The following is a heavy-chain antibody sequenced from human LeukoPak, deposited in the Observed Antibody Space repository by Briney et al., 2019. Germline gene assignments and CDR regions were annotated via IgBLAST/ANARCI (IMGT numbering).Heavy chain of an antibody. CDR1: GVSISSSEW. D-gene: IGHD3-9*01. CDR2: IHRAGRT. J-gene: IGHJ4*02. CDR3: GKTDIYFNPVDY. V-gene: IGHV4-4*02. Sequence: PSETLSLTCAVSGVSISSSEWWIWVRQPPGQGLEWIGEIHRAGRTTYNPSLKSRVTISMDYSKNQSSPKLTTVTAADTAIYYCGKTDIYFNPVDYWGPGSLVTVSS.